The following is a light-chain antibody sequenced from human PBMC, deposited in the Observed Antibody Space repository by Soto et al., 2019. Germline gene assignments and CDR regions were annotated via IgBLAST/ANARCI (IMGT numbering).Light chain of an antibody. CDR2: GAS. CDR1: QSVSSN. J-gene: IGKJ1*01. Sequence: EIVMTQSPATLSVSPGXRVTLSCRASQSVSSNLAWYQQKPGQAPRLLIYGASTRATGIPARFSGSGSGTEFTLTISSLQSEDFAVYYCQQYNSWFSWTFGQGTKVDIK. V-gene: IGKV3-15*01. CDR3: QQYNSWFSWT.